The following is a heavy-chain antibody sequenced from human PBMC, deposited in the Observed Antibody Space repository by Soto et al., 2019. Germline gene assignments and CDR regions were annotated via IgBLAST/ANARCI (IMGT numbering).Heavy chain of an antibody. V-gene: IGHV3-7*05. J-gene: IGHJ6*02. D-gene: IGHD6-6*01. CDR3: ARYSSSSVYYYYYGMDV. Sequence: GGSLRLSCAASGFTFSSYWMSWVRQAPGKGLEWVANIKQDGSEKYYVDSVKGRFTISRDNAKNSLYLQMNSLRAEDTAVYYCARYSSSSVYYYYYGMDVWGQGTTVTVSS. CDR1: GFTFSSYW. CDR2: IKQDGSEK.